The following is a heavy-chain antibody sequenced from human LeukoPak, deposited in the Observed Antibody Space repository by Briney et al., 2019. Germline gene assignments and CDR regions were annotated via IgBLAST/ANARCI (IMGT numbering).Heavy chain of an antibody. CDR2: INHSGST. Sequence: SETLSLTCAVFGGAFSGYYWSWIRQPPGKGLKGIGEINHSGSTNYNPSLKSRVTISVDTSKNQFSLKLSSVTAADTAVYYCARGLYYYYYYMDVWGKGTTVTVSS. V-gene: IGHV4-34*01. J-gene: IGHJ6*03. CDR1: GGAFSGYY. CDR3: ARGLYYYYYYMDV.